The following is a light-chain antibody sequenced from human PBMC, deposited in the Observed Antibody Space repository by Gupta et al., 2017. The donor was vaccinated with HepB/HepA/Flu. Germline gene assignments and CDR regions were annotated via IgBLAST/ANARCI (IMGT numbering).Light chain of an antibody. V-gene: IGKV4-1*01. CDR1: QSVLYSSNNKND. J-gene: IGKJ2*01. Sequence: DIVMTPSPDSLAVSLCERATINCKSSQSVLYSSNNKNDLAGYQQKPGQTPKRLSYWASTRESGVPDRVSGSGSGTDFTLTIRSLQAEDVAVYYCRKNKRTPYTCGQGTKVEIK. CDR3: RKNKRTPYT. CDR2: WAS.